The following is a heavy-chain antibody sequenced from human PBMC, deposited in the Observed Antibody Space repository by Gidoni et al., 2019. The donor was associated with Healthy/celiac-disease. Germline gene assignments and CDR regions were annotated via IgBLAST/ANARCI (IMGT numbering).Heavy chain of an antibody. D-gene: IGHD6-13*01. V-gene: IGHV5-10-1*03. J-gene: IGHJ4*02. CDR1: GYSFTSYW. CDR3: ARHRSSSWNFDY. Sequence: EVQLVQSGAEGKKPGESLRSSCKGSGYSFTSYWISWVRQMPGKGLEWMGRIDPSDSYTNYSPSFQGHVTISADKSISTAYLQWSSLKASDTAMYYCARHRSSSWNFDYWGQGTLVTVSS. CDR2: IDPSDSYT.